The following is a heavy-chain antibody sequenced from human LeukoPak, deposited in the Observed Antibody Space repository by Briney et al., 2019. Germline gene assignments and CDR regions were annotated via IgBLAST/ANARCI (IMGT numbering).Heavy chain of an antibody. CDR1: GYTFTSYA. CDR3: ARDFTIFGVVPNWFDP. V-gene: IGHV7-4-1*02. J-gene: IGHJ5*02. D-gene: IGHD3-3*01. CDR2: INTNTGNS. Sequence: ASVKVSCKASGYTFTSYAMNWVRQAPEQGLEWMGWINTNTGNSTYAQGFTGRFVFSLDTSVSTAYLQISSLKAEDTAVYYCARDFTIFGVVPNWFDPWGQGTLVTVSS.